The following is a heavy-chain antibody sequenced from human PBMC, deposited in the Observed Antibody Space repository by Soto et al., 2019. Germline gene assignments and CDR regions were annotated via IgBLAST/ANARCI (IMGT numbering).Heavy chain of an antibody. CDR3: AGGSSSSPNWFDP. J-gene: IGHJ5*02. V-gene: IGHV1-3*01. CDR1: GYTFTSYA. CDR2: INAGNGNT. D-gene: IGHD6-6*01. Sequence: ASVKVSCKASGYTFTSYAMHWVRQAPGQRLEWMGWINAGNGNTKYSQKFQGRVTITRDTSASTAYMELSSLRSEDTAVYYCAGGSSSSPNWFDPWGQGTLVTVSS.